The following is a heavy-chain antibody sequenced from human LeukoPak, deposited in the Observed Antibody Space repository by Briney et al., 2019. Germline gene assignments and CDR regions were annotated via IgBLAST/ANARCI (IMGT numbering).Heavy chain of an antibody. J-gene: IGHJ4*02. Sequence: ASVKVSCKASGYTFTGYYMHWVRQAPGQGLEGIGWINPNSGGTNYAQKFQGRVTMTRDTSISTAYMELSRLRSDDTAVYYCARGSPAVAAQKGDYWGQGTLVTVSS. V-gene: IGHV1-2*02. D-gene: IGHD6-19*01. CDR2: INPNSGGT. CDR1: GYTFTGYY. CDR3: ARGSPAVAAQKGDY.